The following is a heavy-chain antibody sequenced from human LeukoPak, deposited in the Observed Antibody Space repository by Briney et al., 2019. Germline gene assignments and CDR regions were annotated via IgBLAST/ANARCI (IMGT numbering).Heavy chain of an antibody. V-gene: IGHV3-30-3*01. Sequence: GGSLRLSCAASGFTFSSYAMHWVRQAPGKWLEWVAVISYDGSNKYYADSVKGRFTISRDNSKNTLYLQMNSLRAEDTAVYYCAKEPLGISPSYDAFDIWGQGTMVTVSS. CDR1: GFTFSSYA. CDR2: ISYDGSNK. D-gene: IGHD7-27*01. J-gene: IGHJ3*02. CDR3: AKEPLGISPSYDAFDI.